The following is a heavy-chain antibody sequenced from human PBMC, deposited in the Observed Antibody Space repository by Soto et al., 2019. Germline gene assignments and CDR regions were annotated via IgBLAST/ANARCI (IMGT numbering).Heavy chain of an antibody. Sequence: VQLVESGGGVVQPGRSLRLSCAASGFTFSDYAMHWVRQAPGKGLEWVAVVSHDGRNTHYADSVKGRFTISGDGSKNTVSLEMTSLRAEDTAVYSCAKGGRQWLVTSDFNYWGQGALVTVSS. D-gene: IGHD6-19*01. J-gene: IGHJ4*02. CDR1: GFTFSDYA. CDR2: VSHDGRNT. CDR3: AKGGRQWLVTSDFNY. V-gene: IGHV3-30*18.